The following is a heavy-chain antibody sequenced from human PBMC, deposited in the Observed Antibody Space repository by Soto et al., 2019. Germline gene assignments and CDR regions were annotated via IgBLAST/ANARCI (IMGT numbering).Heavy chain of an antibody. CDR2: TTYSGNT. CDR3: ASDMHAGSTNSFDP. D-gene: IGHD7-27*01. CDR1: GGSITPYH. Sequence: SQSLRLPWIVSGGSITPYHWSWIRQFPGKGLECIAYTTYSGNTNYNPSLQSRVTISMETNKNILSLKLKSMTAADTAVYYCASDMHAGSTNSFDPRRQRNLVSV. J-gene: IGHJ5*02. V-gene: IGHV4-59*12.